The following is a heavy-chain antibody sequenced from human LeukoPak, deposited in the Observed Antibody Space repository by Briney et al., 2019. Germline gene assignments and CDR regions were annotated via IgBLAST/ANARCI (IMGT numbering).Heavy chain of an antibody. D-gene: IGHD6-19*01. CDR1: GFAFTRYW. J-gene: IGHJ4*02. CDR3: ARLQSHSSGRTFDY. CDR2: IYPGDSDT. V-gene: IGHV5-51*01. Sequence: GGSLRLSCAASGFAFTRYWVTWVRQAPGKGLEWMGIIYPGDSDTRYSPSFQGQVTISADKSISTAYLQWSSLKASDTAMYYCARLQSHSSGRTFDYWGQGTLVTVSS.